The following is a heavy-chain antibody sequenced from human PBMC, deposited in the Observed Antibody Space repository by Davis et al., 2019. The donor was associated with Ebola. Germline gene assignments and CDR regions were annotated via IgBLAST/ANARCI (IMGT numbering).Heavy chain of an antibody. D-gene: IGHD2/OR15-2a*01. V-gene: IGHV1-18*01. CDR2: ISVYSGKT. CDR3: ASPFRISDYGMDV. J-gene: IGHJ6*02. CDR1: GYSFTTYG. Sequence: AASVKVSCKASGYSFTTYGLSWVRQAPGQGLEWVGWISVYSGKTNYAQKFQGRVTMTTDSSTNTGYMDLRSLTSDDTAVYYCASPFRISDYGMDVWGQGTTVTVTS.